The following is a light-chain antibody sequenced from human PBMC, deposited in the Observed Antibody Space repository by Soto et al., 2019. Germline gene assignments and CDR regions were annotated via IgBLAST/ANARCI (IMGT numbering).Light chain of an antibody. V-gene: IGLV4-69*01. Sequence: QSVLTQSPSASASLGASVKLTCTLSSGHSNYAIAWHQQQPEKGPRYLMKVNSDGSHSKGDGIPDRFSGSRSGAERYLTISSLQSDDEADYYCQTWGTGIQVFGTGTKLTVL. CDR3: QTWGTGIQV. CDR1: SGHSNYA. CDR2: VNSDGSH. J-gene: IGLJ1*01.